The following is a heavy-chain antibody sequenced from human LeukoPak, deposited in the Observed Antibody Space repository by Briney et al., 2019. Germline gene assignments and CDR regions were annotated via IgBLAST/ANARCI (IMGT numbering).Heavy chain of an antibody. D-gene: IGHD4-23*01. Sequence: GGSLRLSCAASGFTFSTFGMHWVRQAPGKGLEWVAVIAYDGSNIYYADSVKGRFTISRDNAKNTLYLQMNSLRDEDTAVYYCAKGGTTVVDYWGQGTLVTVSS. V-gene: IGHV3-30*18. CDR1: GFTFSTFG. CDR3: AKGGTTVVDY. CDR2: IAYDGSNI. J-gene: IGHJ4*02.